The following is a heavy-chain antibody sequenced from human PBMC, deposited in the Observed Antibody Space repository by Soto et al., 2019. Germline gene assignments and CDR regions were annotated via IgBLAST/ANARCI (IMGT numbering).Heavy chain of an antibody. CDR2: ISGSGGNT. D-gene: IGHD3-3*01. Sequence: QPGGSLRLSCTDFGFTFRNYDMSWVRQAPGKGLEWVSGISGSGGNTYYADSVKGRFTVSRDNSNNMLFLQMNSLRAEDTAVYYCAKKYAFWSGSFNDYWGQGTLVTVS. CDR1: GFTFRNYD. V-gene: IGHV3-23*01. J-gene: IGHJ4*02. CDR3: AKKYAFWSGSFNDY.